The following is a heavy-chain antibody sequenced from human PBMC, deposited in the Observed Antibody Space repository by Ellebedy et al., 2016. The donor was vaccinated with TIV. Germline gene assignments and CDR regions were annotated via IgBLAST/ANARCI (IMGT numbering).Heavy chain of an antibody. J-gene: IGHJ3*02. Sequence: AASVKVSCKASGYTFTSYAMHWVRQAPGQRLEWMGWINAGNGNTKYSQKFQGRVTITRDTSANTAYMELSSLRSEDTAIYYCARVDTPMRYGFDIWGQGTMVTVSS. CDR1: GYTFTSYA. D-gene: IGHD5-18*01. CDR2: INAGNGNT. V-gene: IGHV1-3*01. CDR3: ARVDTPMRYGFDI.